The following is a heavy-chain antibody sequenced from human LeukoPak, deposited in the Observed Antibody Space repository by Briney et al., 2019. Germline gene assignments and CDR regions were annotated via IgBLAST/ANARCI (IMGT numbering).Heavy chain of an antibody. CDR2: VYSSGST. CDR1: GDSVSSGSYY. Sequence: SETLSLICTVSGDSVSSGSYYWGWFRQPPGKAPEWIGYVYSSGSTKYNPSLKSRVTISVETSKNQISLKLESVTAADTAVYYCTRGGGWLVDYWGQGTLATVSS. V-gene: IGHV4-61*01. D-gene: IGHD6-19*01. CDR3: TRGGGWLVDY. J-gene: IGHJ4*02.